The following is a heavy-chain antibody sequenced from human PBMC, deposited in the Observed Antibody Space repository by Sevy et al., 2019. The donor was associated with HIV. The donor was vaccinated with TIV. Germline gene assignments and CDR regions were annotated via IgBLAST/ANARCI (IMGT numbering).Heavy chain of an antibody. Sequence: SETLSLTCAAYGGSFSGYYWSWIRQPPGKGLEWIGEINHSGSTNYNPSLKSRVTISVDTSKNQFSLKLSSVTAADTAVYYCARKYYDYVWGSYRRLYYFDYWGQGTLVTVSS. CDR2: INHSGST. CDR3: ARKYYDYVWGSYRRLYYFDY. D-gene: IGHD3-16*02. CDR1: GGSFSGYY. J-gene: IGHJ4*02. V-gene: IGHV4-34*01.